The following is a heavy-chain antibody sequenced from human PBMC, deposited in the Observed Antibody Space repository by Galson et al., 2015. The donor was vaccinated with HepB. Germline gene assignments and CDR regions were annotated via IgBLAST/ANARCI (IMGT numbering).Heavy chain of an antibody. CDR1: GGTFSSYP. D-gene: IGHD2-2*01. V-gene: IGHV1-69*13. J-gene: IGHJ4*02. CDR3: ASLIMPTHTLKIDY. Sequence: SVKVSCKASGGTFSSYPIHWVRQAPGQGLEWMAGIIPISGIVKYAQKFRGRVTVTADESTRTTYMELHSRRSEDTAVDYCASLIMPTHTLKIDYWGQGILVTVSS. CDR2: IIPISGIV.